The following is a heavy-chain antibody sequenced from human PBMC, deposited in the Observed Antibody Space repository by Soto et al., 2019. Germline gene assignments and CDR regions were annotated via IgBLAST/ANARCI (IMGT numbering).Heavy chain of an antibody. D-gene: IGHD3-22*01. CDR2: IYYSGST. Sequence: PSETLSLTCTVSGGSISSGDYYWSWIRQPPGKGLEWIGYIYYSGSTYYNPSLKSRVTISVDTSKNQFSLKLSSVTAADTAVYYCARGLYYYDSSGYSPYYFDYCGQGTLVTVSP. CDR3: ARGLYYYDSSGYSPYYFDY. J-gene: IGHJ4*02. V-gene: IGHV4-30-4*01. CDR1: GGSISSGDYY.